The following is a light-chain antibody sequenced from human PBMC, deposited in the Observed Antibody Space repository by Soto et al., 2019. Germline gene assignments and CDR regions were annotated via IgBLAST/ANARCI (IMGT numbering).Light chain of an antibody. Sequence: VLTQSPATLSLSPGERATLSCRASQSIHTSLAWYQQKPGQPPRLVVYDSTRRANGVPDRFGGSRSGTEFTLTITYLGPRDCAAYFHQLLIVWPPTTFVQRTLLET. J-gene: IGKJ5*01. CDR2: DST. CDR1: QSIHTS. V-gene: IGKV3-11*01. CDR3: QLLIVWPPTT.